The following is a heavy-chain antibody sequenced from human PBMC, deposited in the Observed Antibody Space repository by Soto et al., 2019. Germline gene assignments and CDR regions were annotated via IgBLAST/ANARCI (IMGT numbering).Heavy chain of an antibody. CDR3: ARAGGYFDWFPYYFDY. CDR1: GGSISNYY. J-gene: IGHJ4*02. CDR2: ISYSGTT. V-gene: IGHV4-59*12. D-gene: IGHD3-9*01. Sequence: PSETLSLTCTVSGGSISNYYWTWIRQPPGKGLEWIASISYSGTTNYNSSLKSRVTISIDTSKNQFSLKLSSVTAADTAVYYCARAGGYFDWFPYYFDYWGQGTLVTVSS.